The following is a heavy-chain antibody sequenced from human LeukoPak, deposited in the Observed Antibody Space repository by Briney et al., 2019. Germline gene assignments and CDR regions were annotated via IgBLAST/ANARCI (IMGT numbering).Heavy chain of an antibody. Sequence: GGSLRLSCAASGFTFSSYEMNWVRQAPGKGLEWVSYISSSGSTIYYADSVKGRFTIFRDNAKKSLSLQMNSLRAEDTAVYYCAKINSGSYTDYWGQGTLVTVSS. CDR3: AKINSGSYTDY. V-gene: IGHV3-48*03. CDR1: GFTFSSYE. D-gene: IGHD1-26*01. CDR2: ISSSGSTI. J-gene: IGHJ4*02.